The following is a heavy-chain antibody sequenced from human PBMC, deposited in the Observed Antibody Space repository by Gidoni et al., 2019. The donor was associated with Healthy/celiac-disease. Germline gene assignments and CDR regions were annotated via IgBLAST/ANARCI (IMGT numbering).Heavy chain of an antibody. CDR1: AFSLRTSGMC. D-gene: IGHD3-10*01. CDR3: ARIKGDMVRGVISYGMDV. V-gene: IGHV2-70*15. Sequence: QVTLRESGPALVKPTQTLPLTCPFSAFSLRTSGMCVSWIRQPPGKALEWLARIDWDDDKYYSTSLKTRLTISRDTSKNQVVLTMTNMDPVDTATYYCARIKGDMVRGVISYGMDVWGQGTTVTVSS. J-gene: IGHJ6*02. CDR2: IDWDDDK.